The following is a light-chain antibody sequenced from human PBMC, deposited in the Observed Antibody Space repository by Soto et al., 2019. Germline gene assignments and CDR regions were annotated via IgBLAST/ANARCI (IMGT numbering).Light chain of an antibody. V-gene: IGKV1-5*01. CDR1: QSVSRW. Sequence: DIQITQSPSTLSASVGDRVSITYRATQSVSRWLAWYQQKPGRAPKLLIYDASTLESGVPSRFSGGGSGTQFTLTISSLQPEDFATYYCQQYNLYLSYTFGQGTKLLIK. CDR2: DAS. CDR3: QQYNLYLSYT. J-gene: IGKJ2*01.